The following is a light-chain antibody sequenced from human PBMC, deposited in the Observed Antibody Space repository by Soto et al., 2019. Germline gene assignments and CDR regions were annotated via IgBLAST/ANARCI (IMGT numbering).Light chain of an antibody. J-gene: IGKJ4*01. V-gene: IGKV3-20*01. CDR3: QHYSSELLP. CDR2: GAS. CDR1: QRISVSN. Sequence: FSGTMSFSPGEKAPHSCKAGQRISVSNLAWYQQRPGQAPSLLIYGASKRTSGVPDRFSGSGSGTDFTLTINRLEPEDFAVYYCQHYSSELLPFGGGTKVDIK.